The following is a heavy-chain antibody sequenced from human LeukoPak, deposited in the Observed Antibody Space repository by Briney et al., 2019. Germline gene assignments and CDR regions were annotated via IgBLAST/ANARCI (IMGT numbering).Heavy chain of an antibody. CDR3: ARDPSYGASADY. Sequence: GGSLRLSCAASGFTFSSYEMNWVRQAPGNGLEWVSYISSSGSTIYYSDSVKGIFTISRDNAKNSLYLQMTSLRAEDTAVYYCARDPSYGASADYWGQGTLVTVSS. D-gene: IGHD4-17*01. CDR2: ISSSGSTI. CDR1: GFTFSSYE. J-gene: IGHJ4*02. V-gene: IGHV3-48*03.